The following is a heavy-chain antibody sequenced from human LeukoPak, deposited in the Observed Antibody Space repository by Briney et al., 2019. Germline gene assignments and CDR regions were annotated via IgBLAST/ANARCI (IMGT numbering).Heavy chain of an antibody. CDR3: AREGSVYCSSTSCYGLIGDLFDY. CDR1: GGSISSGSYY. J-gene: IGHJ4*02. CDR2: IYTSGST. Sequence: PSQTLSLTCTVSGGSISSGSYYWSWIRQPAGKGLERIGRIYTSGSTNYNPSLKSRVTISVDTSKNQFSLKLSSVTAADTAVYYCAREGSVYCSSTSCYGLIGDLFDYWGQGTLVTVSS. V-gene: IGHV4-61*02. D-gene: IGHD2-2*01.